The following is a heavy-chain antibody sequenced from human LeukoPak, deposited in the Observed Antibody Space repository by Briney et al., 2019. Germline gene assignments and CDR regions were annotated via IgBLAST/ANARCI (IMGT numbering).Heavy chain of an antibody. Sequence: SETLSLTCAVYGGSFRGYYWSWIRQPPGKGLEWIGEINHSGSTNYNPSLKSRVTISVDTSKNQFSLKLSSVTAADTAVYYCARTPHYYGSGSYYRYNWFDPWGQGTLVTVSS. J-gene: IGHJ5*02. D-gene: IGHD3-10*01. V-gene: IGHV4-34*01. CDR2: INHSGST. CDR1: GGSFRGYY. CDR3: ARTPHYYGSGSYYRYNWFDP.